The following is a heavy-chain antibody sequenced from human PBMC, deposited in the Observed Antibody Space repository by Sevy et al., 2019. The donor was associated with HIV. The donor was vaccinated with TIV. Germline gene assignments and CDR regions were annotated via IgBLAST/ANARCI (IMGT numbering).Heavy chain of an antibody. CDR2: ISAYNGNT. J-gene: IGHJ3*02. D-gene: IGHD4-17*01. Sequence: ASLKVSCKASGYTFTSYGISWVRQAPGQGLEWMGWISAYNGNTNYAQKLQGRVTMTTDTSTSTAYMELRSLRSDDTAVYYCARDDYGDLHDAFDIWGQGTMVTVS. CDR3: ARDDYGDLHDAFDI. V-gene: IGHV1-18*01. CDR1: GYTFTSYG.